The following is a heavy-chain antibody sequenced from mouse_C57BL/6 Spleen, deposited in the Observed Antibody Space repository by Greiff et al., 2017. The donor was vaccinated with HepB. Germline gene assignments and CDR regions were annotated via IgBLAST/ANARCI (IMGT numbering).Heavy chain of an antibody. CDR1: GFTFSDYY. CDR2: ISNGGGST. V-gene: IGHV5-12*01. CDR3: ARQNDGYLYYFDY. Sequence: EVKLMESGGGLVQPGGSLKLSCAASGFTFSDYYMYWVRQTPEKRLEWVAYISNGGGSTYYPDTVKGRFTISRDNAKNTLYLQMSRLKSEDTAMYYCARQNDGYLYYFDYWGQGTTLTVSS. D-gene: IGHD2-3*01. J-gene: IGHJ2*01.